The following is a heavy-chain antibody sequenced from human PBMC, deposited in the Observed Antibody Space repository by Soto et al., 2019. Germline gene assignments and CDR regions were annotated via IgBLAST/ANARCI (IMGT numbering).Heavy chain of an antibody. CDR3: ARVYQTVPNYYYYMDV. J-gene: IGHJ6*03. CDR1: GGSISSYY. CDR2: IYYSGST. D-gene: IGHD2-2*01. Sequence: SSETLSLTCTVSGGSISSYYWSWIRQPPGKGLEWIGYIYYSGSTNYNPSLKSRVTISVDTSKNQFSLKLSSVTAADTAVYYCARVYQTVPNYYYYMDVWGKGTTVTVSS. V-gene: IGHV4-59*01.